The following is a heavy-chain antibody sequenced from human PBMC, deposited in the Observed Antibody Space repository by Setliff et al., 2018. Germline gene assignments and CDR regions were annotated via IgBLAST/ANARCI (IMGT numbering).Heavy chain of an antibody. Sequence: GASVKVSCKASGYTFTSHDINWVRQATGQGLEWMGWMNPNNGNTGCVQKFQGRLTMTRNTSISTAYMELSSLRSDDTGVYYCATVVRGGTSRISYYYYYMDVWGKGTTVTVSS. CDR1: GYTFTSHD. J-gene: IGHJ6*03. CDR3: ATVVRGGTSRISYYYYYMDV. V-gene: IGHV1-8*01. CDR2: MNPNNGNT. D-gene: IGHD1-26*01.